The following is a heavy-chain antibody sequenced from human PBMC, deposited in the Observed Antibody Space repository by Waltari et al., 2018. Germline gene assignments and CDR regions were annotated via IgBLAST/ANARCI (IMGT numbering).Heavy chain of an antibody. Sequence: QVQLQQWGAGLLKTSETLSLTCAVHGGSFSCYYWSWHRQPPGKGMEWIGEINHSGSTNYNPSLRSRVTISVDTSKNQFSLKLSSVTAADTAVYYCARDETTVTTIDYWGQGTLVTVSS. J-gene: IGHJ4*02. CDR1: GGSFSCYY. CDR2: INHSGST. D-gene: IGHD4-17*01. CDR3: ARDETTVTTIDY. V-gene: IGHV4-34*01.